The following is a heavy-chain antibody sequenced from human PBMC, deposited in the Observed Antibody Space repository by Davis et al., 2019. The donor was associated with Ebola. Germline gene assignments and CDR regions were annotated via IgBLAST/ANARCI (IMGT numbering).Heavy chain of an antibody. J-gene: IGHJ4*02. Sequence: GGSLRLSCEASGFTFSTYNMHWVRQAPGKGPAWVAVIWHDGSNRYYADSVRGRFTISRDNSKNTLYLQMNSLRAEDTAVYYCATSRTFDYWGQGTLVTVSS. CDR1: GFTFSTYN. V-gene: IGHV3-33*01. D-gene: IGHD2-2*01. CDR3: ATSRTFDY. CDR2: IWHDGSNR.